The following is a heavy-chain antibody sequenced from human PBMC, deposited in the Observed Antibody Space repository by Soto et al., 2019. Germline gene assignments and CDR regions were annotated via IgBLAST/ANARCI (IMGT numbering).Heavy chain of an antibody. Sequence: PSETLSLTCTVSGGSISSYYWSWIRQPPGKGLEWIGYIYYSGSTNYNPSLKSRVTISVGTSKNQFSLKLSSVTAADTAVYYCATVGYSYGRYYFDYWGQGTLVTVSS. V-gene: IGHV4-59*01. CDR1: GGSISSYY. J-gene: IGHJ4*02. CDR2: IYYSGST. D-gene: IGHD5-18*01. CDR3: ATVGYSYGRYYFDY.